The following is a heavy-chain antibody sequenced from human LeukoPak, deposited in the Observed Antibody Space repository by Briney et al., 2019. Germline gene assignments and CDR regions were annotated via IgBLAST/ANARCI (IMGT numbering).Heavy chain of an antibody. Sequence: SVKVSCKASGGTFSSYAISWVRQAPGQGLEWMGRTIPILGIANYAQKFQGRVTITADKSTSTAYMELSSLRSEDTAVYYCASPFYYYDSSGYYYWGQGTLVTVSS. V-gene: IGHV1-69*04. CDR1: GGTFSSYA. J-gene: IGHJ4*02. CDR2: TIPILGIA. CDR3: ASPFYYYDSSGYYY. D-gene: IGHD3-22*01.